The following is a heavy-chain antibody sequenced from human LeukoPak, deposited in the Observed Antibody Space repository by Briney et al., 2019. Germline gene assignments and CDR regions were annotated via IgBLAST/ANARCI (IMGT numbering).Heavy chain of an antibody. CDR2: ISWNSGSI. D-gene: IGHD3-22*01. CDR1: GFTFDDYA. J-gene: IGHJ3*02. CDR3: AKDMGDYYDSSGLTYAFDI. V-gene: IGHV3-9*03. Sequence: GRSLRLSCAASGFTFDDYAMHWVRQAPGKGLEWVSGISWNSGSIGYADSVKGRFTISRDNAKNPLYLQMNSLRAEDMALYYCAKDMGDYYDSSGLTYAFDIWGQGTMVTVSS.